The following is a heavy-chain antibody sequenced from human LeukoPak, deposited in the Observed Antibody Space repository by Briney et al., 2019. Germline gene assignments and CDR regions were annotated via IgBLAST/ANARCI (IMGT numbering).Heavy chain of an antibody. CDR2: INHSGST. Sequence: SETLSLTCAVYGGSFSGYYWSWIRQPPGKGLEWIGEINHSGSTNYNPSLKSRVTISVDTSKNQFSLKLSSVTAADTAVYYCASGPLLYYYDSSGYQDYWGQGTLVTVSS. D-gene: IGHD3-22*01. J-gene: IGHJ4*02. CDR1: GGSFSGYY. V-gene: IGHV4-34*01. CDR3: ASGPLLYYYDSSGYQDY.